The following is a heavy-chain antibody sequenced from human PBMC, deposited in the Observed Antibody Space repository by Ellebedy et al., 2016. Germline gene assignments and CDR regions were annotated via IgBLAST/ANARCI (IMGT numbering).Heavy chain of an antibody. CDR2: INPNSGGT. CDR1: GYTFTGYY. V-gene: IGHV1-2*04. J-gene: IGHJ6*02. D-gene: IGHD2-15*01. Sequence: ASVKVSCKASGYTFTGYYMHWVRQAPGQGLEWMGWINPNSGGTNYAQKFQGWVTMTRDTSISTAYMELSRLRSDDTAVYYCARDGGYCSGGSCYYYGMDVWGQGTTVTVSS. CDR3: ARDGGYCSGGSCYYYGMDV.